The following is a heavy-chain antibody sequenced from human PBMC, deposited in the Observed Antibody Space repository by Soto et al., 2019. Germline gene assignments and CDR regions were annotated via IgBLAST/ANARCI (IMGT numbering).Heavy chain of an antibody. CDR3: ARRGYSSRWHNVHMDV. V-gene: IGHV3-64*01. CDR2: ISNNGAHT. CDR1: GFTFSNYE. J-gene: IGHJ6*03. D-gene: IGHD6-13*01. Sequence: EAQLVESGGGLVQPGGSLRISCAASGFTFSNYEMHWVRQAPGKGLEYVSGISNNGAHTDYAKSVKGRFTISRDNSENNLYLQMGSLSAVDIALYYCARRGYSSRWHNVHMDVWGKGTTVTVSS.